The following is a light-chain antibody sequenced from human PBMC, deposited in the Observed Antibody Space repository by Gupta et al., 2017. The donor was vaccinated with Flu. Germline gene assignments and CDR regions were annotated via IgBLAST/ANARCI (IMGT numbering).Light chain of an antibody. CDR3: QQDETLHT. J-gene: IGKJ4*01. CDR2: DAS. V-gene: IGKV1-33*01. Sequence: DIQLTQSPSSLSASIGDRVTITCQASHDIRDYLQWYQQRPGKAPKLLIYDASNLETGVPSRFSGSGSGTDFTFTIRGRQAEDVANYYCQQDETLHTFGRGTKVDI. CDR1: HDIRDY.